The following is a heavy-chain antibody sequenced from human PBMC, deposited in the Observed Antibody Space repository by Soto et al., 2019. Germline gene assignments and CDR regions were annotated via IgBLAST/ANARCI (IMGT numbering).Heavy chain of an antibody. J-gene: IGHJ6*02. CDR2: IGRRSDI. V-gene: IGHV3-21*01. D-gene: IGHD2-21*02. CDR1: GFSFSTYS. CDR3: AREETAWPLAYGLDV. Sequence: GGSLRLSCEASGFSFSTYSMHWDRQAPGKGLEWVSSIGRRSDIYYADSVKGRFTVSRDNAKNSVSLQMNSLRDEDTAVYYCAREETAWPLAYGLDVWGQGTTVTVSS.